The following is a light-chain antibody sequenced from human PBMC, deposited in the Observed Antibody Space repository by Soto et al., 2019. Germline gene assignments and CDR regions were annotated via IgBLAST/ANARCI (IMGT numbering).Light chain of an antibody. CDR2: AAS. J-gene: IGKJ1*01. CDR1: QSISSY. V-gene: IGKV1-39*01. Sequence: DVQMTQTPSSLSASVGDRVTITCRASQSISSYLNWYQQKPGKSPQLLIYAASSLQSGVTSRFSSSGSGTDDTLTTSSLLPEDDSTYYYRQSYSTPRTFGQGTKVDIK. CDR3: RQSYSTPRT.